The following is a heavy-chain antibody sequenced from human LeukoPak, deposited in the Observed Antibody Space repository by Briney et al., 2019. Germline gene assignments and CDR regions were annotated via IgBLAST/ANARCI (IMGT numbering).Heavy chain of an antibody. V-gene: IGHV4-39*01. CDR2: ICYSGSS. CDR3: ARQRGDEYYYETIGYDYEGSQFDP. D-gene: IGHD3-22*01. CDR1: GGSISSSRYC. J-gene: IGHJ5*02. Sequence: PSETLSLTCTVSGGSISSSRYCWGWIRQPPGKGLEWIGSICYSGSSYYNPSLKSRVTISVDTSKNQFSLKLSSVTAADTAVYYCARQRGDEYYYETIGYDYEGSQFDPWGQGTLVTVSS.